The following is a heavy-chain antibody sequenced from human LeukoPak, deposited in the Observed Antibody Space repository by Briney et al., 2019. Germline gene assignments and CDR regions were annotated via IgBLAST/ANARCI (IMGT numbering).Heavy chain of an antibody. CDR1: GLTFSNYA. J-gene: IGHJ4*02. CDR3: VRIFCSGGSCFYRDY. D-gene: IGHD2-15*01. CDR2: ISDNGDRT. Sequence: PGGSLRLSCSASGLTFSNYAMHWVRQAPGQGLEYVSAISDNGDRTYYAGSVKGRFTISRDNSRNTLYLQMSSLRTEDTAVYYCVRIFCSGGSCFYRDYWGQGTLVTVSS. V-gene: IGHV3-64D*06.